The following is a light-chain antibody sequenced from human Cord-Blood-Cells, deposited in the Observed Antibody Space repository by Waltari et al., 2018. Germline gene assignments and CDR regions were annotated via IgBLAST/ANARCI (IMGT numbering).Light chain of an antibody. CDR2: DAS. J-gene: IGKJ5*01. CDR1: QDISNY. V-gene: IGKV1-33*01. CDR3: QQYDNLXIT. Sequence: DIQMTQSPSSLSASVGDRVTITCQASQDISNYLNWYQQKPGKAPKLLIYDASNLETGVPSRFSGSGSGTDFTFTISSLQPEDIATYYCQQYDNLXITXGQGTRLXXK.